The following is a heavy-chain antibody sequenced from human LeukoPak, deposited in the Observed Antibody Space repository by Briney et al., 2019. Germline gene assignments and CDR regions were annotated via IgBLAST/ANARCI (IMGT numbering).Heavy chain of an antibody. J-gene: IGHJ4*02. CDR2: IYPGDSDT. V-gene: IGHV5-51*01. D-gene: IGHD5-18*01. CDR1: GYSFTSYW. CDR3: ARRRGGVYSYGIMIDY. Sequence: KVGESLKISRKGSGYSFTSYWIGWVRQMPGKGLEWMGIIYPGDSDTRYSPSFQGQVTISADKSISTAYLQWSSLKASDTAMYYCARRRGGVYSYGIMIDYWGQGTLVTVSS.